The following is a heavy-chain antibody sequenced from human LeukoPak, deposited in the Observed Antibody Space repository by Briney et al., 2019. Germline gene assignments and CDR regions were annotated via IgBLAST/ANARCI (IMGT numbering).Heavy chain of an antibody. CDR3: AKESSYYDFWSGYPLGWFDP. Sequence: PGGSLRLSCAASGFTFSSYGMHWVRQAPGKGLEWVAVIWYDGSNKYYADSVKGRFTISRDNSKNTLYLQMNSLRAEDTAVYYCAKESSYYDFWSGYPLGWFDPWGQGTLVTVSS. CDR2: IWYDGSNK. D-gene: IGHD3-3*01. J-gene: IGHJ5*02. CDR1: GFTFSSYG. V-gene: IGHV3-33*06.